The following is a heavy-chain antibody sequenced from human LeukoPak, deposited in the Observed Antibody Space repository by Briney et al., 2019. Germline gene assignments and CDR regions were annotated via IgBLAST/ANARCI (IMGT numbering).Heavy chain of an antibody. V-gene: IGHV1-69*13. D-gene: IGHD4-17*01. Sequence: GASVKVSCKASGGTFTSYAISWVRQAPGQGLEWMGGMIPICGTANYAQKFQGRVTITADESTSTAYMELSTLRSEDTAVYYCARDTVNGDYWFDHWGQGTLVTVSS. CDR1: GGTFTSYA. J-gene: IGHJ5*02. CDR2: MIPICGTA. CDR3: ARDTVNGDYWFDH.